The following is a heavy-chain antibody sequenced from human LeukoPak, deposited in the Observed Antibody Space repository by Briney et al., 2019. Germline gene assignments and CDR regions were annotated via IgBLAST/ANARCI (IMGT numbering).Heavy chain of an antibody. V-gene: IGHV4-4*07. J-gene: IGHJ4*02. CDR3: ARPSAISLNADRPWVY. D-gene: IGHD5-18*01. CDR1: GGSISSYY. Sequence: PSETLSLTCTVSGGSISSYYWSWIRQPAGKGLEWIGRVYTSGSTNYNPSLKSRVTVSVDTPKNQFSLKLSSVTAADTAVYYCARPSAISLNADRPWVYWGQGTLVTVSS. CDR2: VYTSGST.